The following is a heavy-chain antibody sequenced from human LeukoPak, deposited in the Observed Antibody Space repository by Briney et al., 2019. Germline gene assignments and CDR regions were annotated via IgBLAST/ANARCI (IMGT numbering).Heavy chain of an antibody. CDR1: GGSISSSSNY. CDR3: ASRDSSGWYSELPSSWFDP. D-gene: IGHD6-19*01. J-gene: IGHJ5*02. CDR2: IYYSGST. Sequence: PSETLSLTCTVSGGSISSSSNYWGRIRQPPGRGLEWIGSIYYSGSTYYNPSLKSRGTISLDPSKTQCSLKLSSVTAADTAVYYCASRDSSGWYSELPSSWFDPWGQGTLVTVPS. V-gene: IGHV4-39*01.